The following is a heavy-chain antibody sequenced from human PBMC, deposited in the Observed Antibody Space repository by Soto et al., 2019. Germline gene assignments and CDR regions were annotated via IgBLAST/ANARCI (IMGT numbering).Heavy chain of an antibody. CDR3: ASYGDYEDY. V-gene: IGHV4-59*01. CDR1: GGSISSYY. Sequence: SETLSLTCTVSGGSISSYYWSWIRQPPGKGLEWIGYIYYSGSTNYNPSLKSRVTISVDTSKNQFSLKLSSVTAADTAVYYCASYGDYEDYWGQGTLVTVS. J-gene: IGHJ4*02. D-gene: IGHD4-17*01. CDR2: IYYSGST.